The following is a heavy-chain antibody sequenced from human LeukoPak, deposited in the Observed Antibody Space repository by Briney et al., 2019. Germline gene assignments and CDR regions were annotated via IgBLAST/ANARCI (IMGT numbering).Heavy chain of an antibody. V-gene: IGHV6-1*01. J-gene: IGHJ4*02. CDR3: ARDPCSGGSCPFEFDY. CDR2: TYYRSKRYN. Sequence: SQTLSLTCAISGDSVSSNSAAWNWIRQSPSRGLEWLGRTYYRSKRYNDYAVSVKSRITIDPDTSKNQFSLQLNSVTPEDTAVYYCARDPCSGGSCPFEFDYWGQGTLVTVSS. D-gene: IGHD2-15*01. CDR1: GDSVSSNSAA.